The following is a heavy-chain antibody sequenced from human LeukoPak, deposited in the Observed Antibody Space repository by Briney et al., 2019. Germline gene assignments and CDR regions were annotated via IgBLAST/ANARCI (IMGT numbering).Heavy chain of an antibody. CDR1: GYTFTGYY. CDR3: ARAFYDSSGRYYYYYMDV. J-gene: IGHJ6*03. V-gene: IGHV1-2*06. D-gene: IGHD3-22*01. Sequence: ASVKVSCKASGYTFTGYYMHWVRQAPGQGLEWMGRINPNSGGTNYAQKFQGRVTMTRDTSISTAYMELSRLRSDDTAVYYCARAFYDSSGRYYYYYMDVWGKGTTVTVSS. CDR2: INPNSGGT.